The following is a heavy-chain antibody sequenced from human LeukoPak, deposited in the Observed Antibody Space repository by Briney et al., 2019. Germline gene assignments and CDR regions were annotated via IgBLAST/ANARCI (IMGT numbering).Heavy chain of an antibody. CDR1: RGTFSSYA. CDR2: IIPIFGTA. Sequence: SVKVSCKASRGTFSSYAISWVRQAPGQGLEWMGRIIPIFGTANYAQKFQGRVTITTDESTSTAYMELSSLRSEDTAVYYCARDAAADFWTAGYYFDYWGQGTLVTVSS. J-gene: IGHJ4*02. CDR3: ARDAAADFWTAGYYFDY. D-gene: IGHD3-3*01. V-gene: IGHV1-69*05.